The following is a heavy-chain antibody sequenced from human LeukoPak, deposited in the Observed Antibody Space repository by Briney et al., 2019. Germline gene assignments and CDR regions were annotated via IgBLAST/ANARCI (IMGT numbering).Heavy chain of an antibody. CDR1: GFTFSSYG. CDR2: ISYDGSNK. V-gene: IGHV3-30*19. J-gene: IGHJ6*02. CDR3: AREGAVLRYFDWLYHYGMDV. Sequence: GGSLRLSCAASGFTFSSYGMHWVRQAPGKGLEWVAVISYDGSNKYYADSVKGRFTISRDNSKNTLYLQMNSLRAEDTAVYYCAREGAVLRYFDWLYHYGMDVWGQGTTVTVSS. D-gene: IGHD3-9*01.